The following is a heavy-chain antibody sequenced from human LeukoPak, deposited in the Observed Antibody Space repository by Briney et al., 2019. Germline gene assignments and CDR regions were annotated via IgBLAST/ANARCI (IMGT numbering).Heavy chain of an antibody. D-gene: IGHD6-13*01. V-gene: IGHV3-66*02. Sequence: GGSLRLSCAASGFTVRTNYMSWGRQAPGKGLEWVSVIHSGGNTYYGDSVKGRFTISRDNSKNTLYLQMSSLRAEDTAVYYCARVRIAAAPNGVDYYYYMDVWGRGTTVTVSS. J-gene: IGHJ6*03. CDR3: ARVRIAAAPNGVDYYYYMDV. CDR1: GFTVRTNY. CDR2: IHSGGNT.